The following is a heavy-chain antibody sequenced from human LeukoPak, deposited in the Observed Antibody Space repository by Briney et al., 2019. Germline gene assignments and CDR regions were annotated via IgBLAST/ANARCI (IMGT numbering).Heavy chain of an antibody. V-gene: IGHV5-51*01. D-gene: IGHD3-10*01. CDR2: IYPGDSDT. Sequence: GESLKISCKGSGYTFTSYWIGWGRQMPGKGLEWMGIIYPGDSDTRYIPSFQGQVTMSVDRSITTAYLQWSSLKDSDTAIYYCARKTGGSGTYKGVFDIWGQGTMVTVSS. CDR3: ARKTGGSGTYKGVFDI. CDR1: GYTFTSYW. J-gene: IGHJ3*02.